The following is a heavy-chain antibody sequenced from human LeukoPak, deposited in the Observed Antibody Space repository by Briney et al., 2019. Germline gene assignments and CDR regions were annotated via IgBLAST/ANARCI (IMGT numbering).Heavy chain of an antibody. J-gene: IGHJ4*02. CDR1: GGSISSSNW. D-gene: IGHD3-10*01. CDR2: IYHSGST. Sequence: SETLSLTCAVSGGSISSSNWWSWVRQPPGKGLEWIGEIYHSGSTNYNPSLKSRVTISVDKSKNRFSLKLSSVTAADTAVYYCARVPIGFGELLFDYWGQGTLVTVSS. V-gene: IGHV4-4*02. CDR3: ARVPIGFGELLFDY.